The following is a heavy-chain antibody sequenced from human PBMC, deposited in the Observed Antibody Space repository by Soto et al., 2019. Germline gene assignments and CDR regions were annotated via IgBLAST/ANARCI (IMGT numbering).Heavy chain of an antibody. J-gene: IGHJ6*02. CDR1: GGSISSSNW. D-gene: IGHD2-15*01. Sequence: ASETLSLTCAVSGGSISSSNWWSWVRQPPGKGLEWIGEIYHSGSNNYNPSLKIPVTISVDKSNNHFSLKLSSVSAADTAVYYCATLLPFHFYGIDVLGQGTTVTVSS. V-gene: IGHV4-4*02. CDR2: IYHSGSN. CDR3: ATLLPFHFYGIDV.